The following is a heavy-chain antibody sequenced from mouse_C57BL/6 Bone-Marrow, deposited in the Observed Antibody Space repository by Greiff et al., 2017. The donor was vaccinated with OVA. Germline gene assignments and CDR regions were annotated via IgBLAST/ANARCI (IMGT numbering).Heavy chain of an antibody. V-gene: IGHV5-12*01. D-gene: IGHD2-1*01. CDR1: GFTFRDYY. CDR2: ISNGGGST. CDR3: ARRSYGNYCFDY. J-gene: IGHJ2*01. Sequence: EVKVEESGGGLVQPGGSLKLSCAASGFTFRDYYMYWVRQTPEKRLEWVAYISNGGGSTYYPDTVKGRFTISRDNANNTLYLQMSRLKSEDTAMYYCARRSYGNYCFDYWGQGTTLTVSS.